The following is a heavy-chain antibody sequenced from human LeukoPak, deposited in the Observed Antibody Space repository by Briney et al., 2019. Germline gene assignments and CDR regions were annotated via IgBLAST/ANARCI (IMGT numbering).Heavy chain of an antibody. CDR2: IRYDGNTK. J-gene: IGHJ4*02. CDR1: GFTFSNYG. CDR3: AREIVATKAVDY. Sequence: AGGSLRLSCAASGFTFSNYGMHWVRQAPGKGLEWVAFIRYDGNTKYYVDSVKGRFTISRDNAKNSLYLQMNSLRAEDTAVYYCAREIVATKAVDYWGQGTLVTVSS. D-gene: IGHD5-12*01. V-gene: IGHV3-30*02.